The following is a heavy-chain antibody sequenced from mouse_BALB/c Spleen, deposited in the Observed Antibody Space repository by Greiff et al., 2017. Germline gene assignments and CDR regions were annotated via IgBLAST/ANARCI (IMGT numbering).Heavy chain of an antibody. J-gene: IGHJ3*01. CDR3: ARKYGNYDWFAY. V-gene: IGHV3-2*02. D-gene: IGHD2-10*02. Sequence: EVKLVESGPGLVKPSQSLSLTCTVTGYSITSDYAWNWIRQFPGNKLEWMGYISYSGSTSYNPSLKSRISITRDTSKNQFFLQLNSVTTEDTATYYCARKYGNYDWFAYWGQGTLVTVSA. CDR2: ISYSGST. CDR1: GYSITSDYA.